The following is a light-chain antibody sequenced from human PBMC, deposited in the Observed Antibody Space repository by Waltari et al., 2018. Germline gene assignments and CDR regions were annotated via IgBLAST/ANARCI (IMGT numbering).Light chain of an antibody. V-gene: IGLV2-14*03. CDR2: DVN. CDR1: SSDVGAQNY. J-gene: IGLJ1*01. Sequence: QSALTQPAAVSESPGQSITISCTGTSSDVGAQNYVSWYQQHPGEAPKLMIYDVNKRPSGTSSRISGSKSGNTAALISSGLQAEDEADYDCSSYTSTNTYYFGSRTKVTVL. CDR3: SSYTSTNTYY.